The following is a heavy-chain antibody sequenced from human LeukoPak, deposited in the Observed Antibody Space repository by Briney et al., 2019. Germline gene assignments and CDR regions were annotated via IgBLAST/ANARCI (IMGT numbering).Heavy chain of an antibody. Sequence: PGRSLRLSCAASGFTFSSYAMHWVRQAPGKGLEWVAVISYDGSNKYYADSVKGRFTISRDNSKNTLYLQMNSLRAEDTAVYYCARVAYCGGDCYAHYFDYWGQGTLVTVSS. CDR1: GFTFSSYA. J-gene: IGHJ4*02. D-gene: IGHD2-21*01. CDR2: ISYDGSNK. V-gene: IGHV3-30-3*01. CDR3: ARVAYCGGDCYAHYFDY.